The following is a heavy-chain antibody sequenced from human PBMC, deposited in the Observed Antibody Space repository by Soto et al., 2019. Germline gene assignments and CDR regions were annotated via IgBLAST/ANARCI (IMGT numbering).Heavy chain of an antibody. V-gene: IGHV1-8*01. CDR2: MNPSSGNT. Sequence: GASGKVSWEASGNTFANYGIKWVRPATGRGHEWMGWMNPSSGNTGYVQKFQGRVTMTRNTSTSTAYMELTSLTSDDTAVYYCARTRFCCCYCYSAYYFYFCGQGALVTVSS. D-gene: IGHD2-21*02. CDR1: GNTFANYG. J-gene: IGHJ4*02. CDR3: ARTRFCCCYCYSAYYFYF.